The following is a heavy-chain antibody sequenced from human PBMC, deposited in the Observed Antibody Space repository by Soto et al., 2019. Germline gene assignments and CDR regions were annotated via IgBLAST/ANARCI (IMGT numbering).Heavy chain of an antibody. CDR2: ISYDGSNK. J-gene: IGHJ6*02. V-gene: IGHV3-30-3*01. CDR3: ARDRPTPRREDV. CDR1: GFTFSSYA. Sequence: QVQLVESGGGVVQPGRSLRLSCAASGFTFSSYAMHWVRQAPGKGLEWVAVISYDGSNKYYADSVKGRFTISRDNSKNTLYLQMNSLRAEDTAVYYCARDRPTPRREDVWGQGTTVTVSS.